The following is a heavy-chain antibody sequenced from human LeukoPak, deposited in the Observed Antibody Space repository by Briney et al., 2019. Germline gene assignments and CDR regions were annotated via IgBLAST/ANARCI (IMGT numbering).Heavy chain of an antibody. V-gene: IGHV1-2*02. Sequence: ASVKVSCKASGYTFTGYYMHWVRQAPGQGLEWMGWINPNSGGTNYAQKFQGRVTMTRDTSISTAYMELSRLRSDDTAVYYCAMAAAGTRYFQHWGQGTLVTVSS. CDR2: INPNSGGT. J-gene: IGHJ1*01. CDR1: GYTFTGYY. CDR3: AMAAAGTRYFQH. D-gene: IGHD6-13*01.